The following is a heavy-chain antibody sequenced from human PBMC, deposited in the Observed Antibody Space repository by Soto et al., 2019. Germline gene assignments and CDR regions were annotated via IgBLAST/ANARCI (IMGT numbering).Heavy chain of an antibody. CDR3: VRGGKTAGAFDI. D-gene: IGHD2-21*02. CDR2: VWDDGNRK. CDR1: GFTFSDYA. Sequence: QVQLVESGGGVVQPGRSLRLSCAASGFTFSDYAMHWVRQAPGKGLEWVVVVWDDGNRKHYVDSVKGRFTIARDDSESTLYLQMNSLTAEDRAVYYCVRGGKTAGAFDIWGQGTMVTVSS. J-gene: IGHJ3*02. V-gene: IGHV3-33*01.